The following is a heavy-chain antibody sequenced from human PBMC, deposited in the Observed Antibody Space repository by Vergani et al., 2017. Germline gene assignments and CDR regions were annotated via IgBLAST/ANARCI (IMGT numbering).Heavy chain of an antibody. D-gene: IGHD3-22*01. CDR2: IYHSGST. CDR3: ARGAGSIGWFDP. V-gene: IGHV4-30-2*01. Sequence: QLQPQESGPGLVKPSQTLSLTCAVSGGSISSGGYSWSWIRQPPGKGLEWIGYIYHSGSTYYNPSLKSRVTISVDRSKNQFSLKLSSVTAADTAVYYCARGAGSIGWFDPWGQGILVTVSS. CDR1: GGSISSGGYS. J-gene: IGHJ5*02.